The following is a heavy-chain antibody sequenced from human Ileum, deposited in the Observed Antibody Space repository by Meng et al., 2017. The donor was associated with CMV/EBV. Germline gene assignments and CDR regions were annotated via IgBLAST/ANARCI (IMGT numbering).Heavy chain of an antibody. CDR2: ISYSGTT. J-gene: IGHJ4*02. V-gene: IGHV4-31*03. CDR1: GGAFSNDDYY. D-gene: IGHD5-18*01. Sequence: QVQLQESGPGLVKPSRTLSLTCTVSGGAFSNDDYYWGWIRQHPGKGLEWIGYISYSGTTFYNASLKTRVSISVDTSKNQFSLRLSSVTAADTAIYICASHIYGSFDFWGQGTLVTVSS. CDR3: ASHIYGSFDF.